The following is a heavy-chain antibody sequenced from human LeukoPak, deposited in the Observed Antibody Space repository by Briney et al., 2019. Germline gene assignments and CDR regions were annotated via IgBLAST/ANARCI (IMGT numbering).Heavy chain of an antibody. V-gene: IGHV3-33*06. J-gene: IGHJ6*03. Sequence: GRSLRLSCAASGFTFSSYGMHWVRQAPDKGLEWVAVIWYDGSNKYYADSVKGRFTISRDNSKNTLYLQMNSLRAEDTAVYYCAKGVYSSPDYYMDVWGKGTTVTVSS. D-gene: IGHD4-11*01. CDR3: AKGVYSSPDYYMDV. CDR2: IWYDGSNK. CDR1: GFTFSSYG.